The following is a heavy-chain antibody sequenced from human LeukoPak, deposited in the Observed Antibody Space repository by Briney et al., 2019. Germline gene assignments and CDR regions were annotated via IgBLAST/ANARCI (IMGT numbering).Heavy chain of an antibody. D-gene: IGHD1-26*01. V-gene: IGHV1-46*01. J-gene: IGHJ6*03. CDR3: AREQGGGLSGSLGGLFASYYTYYYMDV. CDR2: INPSDGAT. CDR1: GYTLTKYY. Sequence: ASVKVSCKASGYTLTKYYIHWVRQAPGQGLEWMGMINPSDGATTYAQRFQGRVIMTRDMSTTPVYMDLRSLRSEDTAVYFCAREQGGGLSGSLGGLFASYYTYYYMDVWGRGTTVSVSS.